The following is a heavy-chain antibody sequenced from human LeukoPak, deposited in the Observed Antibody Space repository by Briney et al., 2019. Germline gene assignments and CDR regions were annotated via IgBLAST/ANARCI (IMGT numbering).Heavy chain of an antibody. Sequence: GGSLRLSCAASGFTFSSYSMNWVRQAPGKGLEWVSSISSSSSYIYYADSVKGRFTISRDNAKYSLYLQMNSLRAEDTAVYYCARDGPWEVATHIDYWGQGTLVTVSS. V-gene: IGHV3-21*01. D-gene: IGHD5-12*01. CDR3: ARDGPWEVATHIDY. J-gene: IGHJ4*02. CDR2: ISSSSSYI. CDR1: GFTFSSYS.